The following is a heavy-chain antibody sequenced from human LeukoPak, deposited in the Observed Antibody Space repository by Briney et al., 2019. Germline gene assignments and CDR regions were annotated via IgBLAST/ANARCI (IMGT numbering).Heavy chain of an antibody. CDR2: IYCSGST. D-gene: IGHD6-13*01. V-gene: IGHV4-39*01. CDR1: GGSISSSSYH. CDR3: ATLNLEQHPDY. J-gene: IGHJ4*02. Sequence: SETLSLTCTVSGGSISSSSYHWGWIRQPPGKGLEWIGSIYCSGSTYYNPSLKSRVTISVDTSKNQFSLKLSSVTAADTAVYYCATLNLEQHPDYWGQGTLVTVSS.